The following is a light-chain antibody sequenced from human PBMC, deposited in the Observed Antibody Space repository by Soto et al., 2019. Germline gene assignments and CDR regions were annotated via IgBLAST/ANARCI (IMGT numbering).Light chain of an antibody. J-gene: IGKJ5*01. CDR3: QQANSFPIT. V-gene: IGKV1-12*01. CDR1: QGIGGW. Sequence: DLQITQSPSSVSASVGDTVTISCRASQGIGGWLAWYQQKPGKAPKLLIYTASSLQSGVPSRFSGSGSGTDFTLTISSLQPEDFATYYCQQANSFPITFGQGTRLEIK. CDR2: TAS.